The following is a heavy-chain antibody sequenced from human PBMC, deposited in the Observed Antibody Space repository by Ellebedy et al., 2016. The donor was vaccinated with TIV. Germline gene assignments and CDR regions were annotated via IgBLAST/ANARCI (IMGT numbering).Heavy chain of an antibody. Sequence: PRGSLRLSCAASGFTFRAFAMSCVRQAPATGLAWVSGISGSGGSSYQADSVKGRLTISRDNSKNTLFLQMNNLRAEDTAVYYCARYLGLHWEPEPAAHWGQGTLVAVSS. CDR1: GFTFRAFA. CDR3: ARYLGLHWEPEPAAH. CDR2: ISGSGGSS. J-gene: IGHJ4*02. D-gene: IGHD1-26*01. V-gene: IGHV3-23*01.